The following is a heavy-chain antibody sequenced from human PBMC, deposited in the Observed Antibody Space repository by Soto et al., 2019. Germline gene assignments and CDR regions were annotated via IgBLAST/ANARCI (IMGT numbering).Heavy chain of an antibody. J-gene: IGHJ3*02. CDR3: AKATATGGGAFDI. D-gene: IGHD2-8*02. Sequence: PGGSLRLSCAVSGFSCSSYDMSWVRQAPGKGLEWVSTILVAGSTHYPDSVRGRFAISRDTSKNTVFLQMNSLTAGDTAVYYCAKATATGGGAFDICGQGTMVIVSS. CDR2: ILVAGST. V-gene: IGHV3-23*01. CDR1: GFSCSSYD.